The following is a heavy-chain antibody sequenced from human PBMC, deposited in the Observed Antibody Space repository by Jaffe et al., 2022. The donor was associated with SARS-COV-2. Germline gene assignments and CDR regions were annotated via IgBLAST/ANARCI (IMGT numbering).Heavy chain of an antibody. D-gene: IGHD6-13*01. J-gene: IGHJ5*02. CDR2: ISWNSGSI. V-gene: IGHV3-9*01. Sequence: EVQLVESGGGLVQPGRSLRLSCAASGFTFDDYAMHWVRQAPGKGLEWVSGISWNSGSIGYADSVKGRFTISRDNAKNSLYLQMNSLRAEDTALYYCAKEGGIAAGARWFDPWGQGTLVTVSS. CDR1: GFTFDDYA. CDR3: AKEGGIAAGARWFDP.